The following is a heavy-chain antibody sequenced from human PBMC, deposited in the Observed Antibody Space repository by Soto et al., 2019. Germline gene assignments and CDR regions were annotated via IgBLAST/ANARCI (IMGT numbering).Heavy chain of an antibody. CDR1: GFPFSSYT. CDR3: TTRKTAHFDY. Sequence: RLSCAASGFPFSSYTMNWVRRAPGKGLEWVSTISDTPTGHTHYADSVKGRFTISRDDSTNTVYLQMDSLRAEDTALYYCTTRKTAHFDYWGRGTQVTVSS. V-gene: IGHV3-23*01. J-gene: IGHJ4*02. D-gene: IGHD2-21*02. CDR2: ISDTPTGHT.